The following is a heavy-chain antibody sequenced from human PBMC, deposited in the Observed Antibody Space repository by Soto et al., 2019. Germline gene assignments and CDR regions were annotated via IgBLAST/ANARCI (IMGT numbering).Heavy chain of an antibody. CDR3: ARWSYLDY. V-gene: IGHV3-23*01. D-gene: IGHD3-3*01. Sequence: LRLSCAASGFSLGSYALSWVRQAPGKGLEWVSTISGSDGKTFYADSVKGRFSISRDTSQSTLYLQMNSLRADDTAMYYCARWSYLDYWGQGTRVTVSS. CDR1: GFSLGSYA. J-gene: IGHJ4*02. CDR2: ISGSDGKT.